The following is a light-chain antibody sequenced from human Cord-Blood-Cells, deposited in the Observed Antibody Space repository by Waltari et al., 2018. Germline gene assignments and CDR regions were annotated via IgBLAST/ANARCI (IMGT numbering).Light chain of an antibody. J-gene: IGKJ1*01. V-gene: IGKV1-5*03. Sequence: DIQMTQSPSTLSASVAERVTITCRASQSISSWLAWYQQKPGKAPKLLIYKASSLESGVPSRFSGSGSGTEFTLTISSLQPDDFATYYCQQYNSYSRTFGQGTKVEIK. CDR2: KAS. CDR1: QSISSW. CDR3: QQYNSYSRT.